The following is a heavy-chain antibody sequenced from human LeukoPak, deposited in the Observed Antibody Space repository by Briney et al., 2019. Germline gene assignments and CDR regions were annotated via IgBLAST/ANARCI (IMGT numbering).Heavy chain of an antibody. CDR1: GFTFSSYA. CDR2: ISYDGSNK. D-gene: IGHD2-15*01. Sequence: PGGSLRLSCAASGFTFSSYAMHWVSQAPGKGLEWVAVISYDGSNKYYADSVKGRFTISRDNSKNTLYLQMNSLRAEDTAVYYCARDPGYCSGGSCYSGPLPWGQGTLVTVSS. V-gene: IGHV3-30-3*01. J-gene: IGHJ5*02. CDR3: ARDPGYCSGGSCYSGPLP.